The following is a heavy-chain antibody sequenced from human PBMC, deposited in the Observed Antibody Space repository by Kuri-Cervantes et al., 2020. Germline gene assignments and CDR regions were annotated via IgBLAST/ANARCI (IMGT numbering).Heavy chain of an antibody. CDR2: IYYSGST. V-gene: IGHV4-30-4*08. CDR1: GGSISNYY. D-gene: IGHD4-17*01. Sequence: SCTVSGGSISNYYWSWIRQPPGKGLEWIGYIYYSGSTYYNPSLKSRLTISVDTSKNQFSLKLSSVTAADTAVYYCARGGTTVTDYYFDYWGQGALVTVSS. J-gene: IGHJ4*02. CDR3: ARGGTTVTDYYFDY.